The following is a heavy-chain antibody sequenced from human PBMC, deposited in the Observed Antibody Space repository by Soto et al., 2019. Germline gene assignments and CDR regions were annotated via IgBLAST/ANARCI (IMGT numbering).Heavy chain of an antibody. CDR3: ASSLKKAAAVYMDV. V-gene: IGHV4-34*01. J-gene: IGHJ6*03. CDR2: INHSGST. Sequence: SETLSLTCAVYGGSFSGYYWSWIRQPPGKGLEWIGEINHSGSTNYNPSLKSRVTISVDTSRNQFSLKLSSGTAADTAVYYCASSLKKAAAVYMDVWGKGTTVTVSS. CDR1: GGSFSGYY. D-gene: IGHD6-13*01.